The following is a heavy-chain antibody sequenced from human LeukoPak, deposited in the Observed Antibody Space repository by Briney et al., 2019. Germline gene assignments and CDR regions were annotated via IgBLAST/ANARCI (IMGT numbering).Heavy chain of an antibody. J-gene: IGHJ4*02. CDR2: MNPKSGNT. CDR1: GYTFTSYD. D-gene: IGHD1-7*01. Sequence: ASVKVSCKASGYTFTSYDINWVRPATGQGLEWMGCMNPKSGNTGYAQKFQGRVTMTRNTSISTAYMELSSLRSEDTAVYYCARGEYGITGTTFDYWGQGTLVTVSS. CDR3: ARGEYGITGTTFDY. V-gene: IGHV1-8*01.